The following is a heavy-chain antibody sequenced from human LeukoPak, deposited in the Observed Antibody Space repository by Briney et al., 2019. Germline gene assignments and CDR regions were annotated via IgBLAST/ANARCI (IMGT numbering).Heavy chain of an antibody. D-gene: IGHD3-22*01. V-gene: IGHV2-70*01. J-gene: IGHJ4*02. CDR2: IDWDDDK. CDR1: GFSLSTSGMC. CDR3: ARIGYYYDSSGYYLFDY. Sequence: PTLLNPTQTLTLTCTFSGFSLSTSGMCVRWIRQPPGKALEWLALIDWDDDKYYSTSLKTRLTISKDTSKNQVVLTMTNMDPVDTATYYCARIGYYYDSSGYYLFDYWGQGTLVTVSS.